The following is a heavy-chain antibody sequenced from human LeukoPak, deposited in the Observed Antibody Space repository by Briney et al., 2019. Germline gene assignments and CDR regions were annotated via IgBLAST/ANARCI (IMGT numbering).Heavy chain of an antibody. J-gene: IGHJ6*02. Sequence: ASVKVSCKASGYTFTGYYMHWVRQAPGQGLEWMGWINPNSGGTNYAQKFQGRVTMTRDTSISTAYMELSRLRSDDTAVYYCARVNILTGYPYYYYGMDVWGQGTTVTVS. CDR1: GYTFTGYY. V-gene: IGHV1-2*02. D-gene: IGHD3-9*01. CDR2: INPNSGGT. CDR3: ARVNILTGYPYYYYGMDV.